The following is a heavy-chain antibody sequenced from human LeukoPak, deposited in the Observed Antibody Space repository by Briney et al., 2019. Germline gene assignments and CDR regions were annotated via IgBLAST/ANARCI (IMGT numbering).Heavy chain of an antibody. CDR2: ISWNSGSI. CDR1: GFTFDDYA. V-gene: IGHV3-9*01. D-gene: IGHD3-22*01. Sequence: GGSLRLSCAASGFTFDDYAMHWVRQAPGKGLEWVSGISWNSGSIGYADSVKGRFTISRDNAKNSLYLQMNSLRAEDTAVYYCAKDYYDSRNAFDIWGQGTMVTVSS. J-gene: IGHJ3*02. CDR3: AKDYYDSRNAFDI.